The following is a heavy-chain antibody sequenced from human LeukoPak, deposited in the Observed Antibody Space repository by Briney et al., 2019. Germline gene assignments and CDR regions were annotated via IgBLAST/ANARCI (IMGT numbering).Heavy chain of an antibody. J-gene: IGHJ4*02. D-gene: IGHD3-22*01. Sequence: TSETLSLTCAVYGGSLSGYYWSWIRQPPGKGLEWIGEINHSGSTNYNPSLKSRVTISVDTSKNQFSLKLSSVTAADTAVYYCASNYYYDSSGYSAYWGQGTLVTVSS. CDR1: GGSLSGYY. CDR2: INHSGST. V-gene: IGHV4-34*01. CDR3: ASNYYYDSSGYSAY.